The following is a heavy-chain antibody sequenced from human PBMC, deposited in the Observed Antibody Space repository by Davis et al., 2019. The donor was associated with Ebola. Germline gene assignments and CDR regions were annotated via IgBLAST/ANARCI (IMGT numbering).Heavy chain of an antibody. CDR3: TSTGIVGATFADY. CDR1: GFTFSSYG. Sequence: GGSLRLSCAASGFTFSSYGMHWVRQAPGKGLEWVAVIWYDGSNKYYADSVKGRFTISRDNSKNTLYLQMNSLRAEDTAVYYCTSTGIVGATFADYWGQGTLVTVSS. D-gene: IGHD1-26*01. V-gene: IGHV3-33*01. J-gene: IGHJ4*02. CDR2: IWYDGSNK.